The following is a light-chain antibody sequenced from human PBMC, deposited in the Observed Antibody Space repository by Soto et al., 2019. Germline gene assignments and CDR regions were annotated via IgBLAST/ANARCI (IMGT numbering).Light chain of an antibody. V-gene: IGLV2-14*01. CDR3: RSYTSSSTLEV. CDR2: DVS. CDR1: SSDVGGYNY. J-gene: IGLJ3*02. Sequence: QSALTQPASVSGSPGQSITISCTGTSSDVGGYNYVSWYQQHPGKAPKLMIYDVSNRPSGVSNRFSGSKSGNTASLTISGLPAEDEADYYCRSYTSSSTLEVFGGGTKVTVL.